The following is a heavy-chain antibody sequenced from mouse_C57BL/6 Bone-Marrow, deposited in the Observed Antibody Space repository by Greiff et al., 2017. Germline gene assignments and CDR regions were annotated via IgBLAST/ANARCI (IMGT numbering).Heavy chain of an antibody. Sequence: EVQLQQSGAELVRPGASVKLSCTASGFNIKDDYMHWVKQRPEQGLEWIGWIDPENGDTAYASKFQGKATITADTSSNTAYLQLSSLTYEDTAVYYCTPYGNYEGLDYWGQGTSVTVSS. J-gene: IGHJ4*01. CDR3: TPYGNYEGLDY. D-gene: IGHD2-1*01. CDR1: GFNIKDDY. CDR2: IDPENGDT. V-gene: IGHV14-4*01.